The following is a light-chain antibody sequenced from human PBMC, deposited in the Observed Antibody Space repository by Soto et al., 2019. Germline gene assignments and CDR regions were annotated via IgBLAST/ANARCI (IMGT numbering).Light chain of an antibody. J-gene: IGKJ3*01. V-gene: IGKV1-27*01. Sequence: DIQMPPSPTSLSASVGDRVTITCRASQGSRTFVAWYQQKPGKAPKLLIYAASTLQSGVPSRFSGSGSGTDFTITINSQQAEDDAKYSCQKYSSVPVFGPGTKVEIK. CDR2: AAS. CDR3: QKYSSVPV. CDR1: QGSRTF.